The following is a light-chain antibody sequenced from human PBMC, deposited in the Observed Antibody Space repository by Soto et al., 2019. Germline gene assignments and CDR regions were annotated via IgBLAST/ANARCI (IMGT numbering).Light chain of an antibody. Sequence: QSALTQPASVSASPGQSITISCTGTSSDIGGYNYVSWYQQHPGKAPKVLIYDVSKRPSGISNRFSGSKSGNTASLTISGLQVDEEADYYCSSYRRGSTRVVFGGGTKVTVL. CDR3: SSYRRGSTRVV. V-gene: IGLV2-14*03. CDR1: SSDIGGYNY. CDR2: DVS. J-gene: IGLJ2*01.